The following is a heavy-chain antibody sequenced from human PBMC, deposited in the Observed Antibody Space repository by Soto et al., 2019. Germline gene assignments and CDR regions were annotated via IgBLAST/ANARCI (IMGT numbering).Heavy chain of an antibody. V-gene: IGHV3-23*01. CDR2: ISVSGGST. Sequence: GGSLRLSCAASGFTFSSYAMIWVRQAPGKGLEWVSAISVSGGSTYYADSVKGRFTISRDNSKNTLYLQMNSLRAEDTAVYYCAKDRGDSSGYYHYNAFDIWGQGTMVTVSS. D-gene: IGHD3-22*01. J-gene: IGHJ3*02. CDR3: AKDRGDSSGYYHYNAFDI. CDR1: GFTFSSYA.